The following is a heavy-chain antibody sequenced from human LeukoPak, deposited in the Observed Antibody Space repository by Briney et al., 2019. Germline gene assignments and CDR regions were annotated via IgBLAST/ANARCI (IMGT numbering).Heavy chain of an antibody. V-gene: IGHV3-30*01. D-gene: IGHD1-26*01. J-gene: IGHJ3*02. CDR2: ISYDGSNK. CDR1: GLTFRSYA. Sequence: PGGSLRLSCAASGLTFRSYAMHWVRQAPGKGLEWVAVISYDGSNKYYADSVKGRFTISGDKSKNTLYLQMNSLRPEDTAFYYCARGPGPIAGAKNPFDIWGQGTMVTVSS. CDR3: ARGPGPIAGAKNPFDI.